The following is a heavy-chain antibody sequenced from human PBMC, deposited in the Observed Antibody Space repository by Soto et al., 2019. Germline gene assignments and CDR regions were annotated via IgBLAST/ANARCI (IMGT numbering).Heavy chain of an antibody. CDR2: IKGDGTRT. CDR1: GFTFSSYW. CDR3: ARGTLTSIDMVDY. V-gene: IGHV3-74*01. D-gene: IGHD2-21*01. Sequence: EVQLVESGGALVQPGGSLRLSCAASGFTFSSYWMHWVRQGPGKGLVWVSRIKGDGTRTNYADSVRGRFTVSRDNAKNTLYLQIYSLTAEDTAVYYCARGTLTSIDMVDYWGQGTLVTVSS. J-gene: IGHJ4*02.